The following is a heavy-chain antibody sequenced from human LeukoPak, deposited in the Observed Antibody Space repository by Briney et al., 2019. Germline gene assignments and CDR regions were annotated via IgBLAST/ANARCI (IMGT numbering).Heavy chain of an antibody. CDR2: ISGSGGST. CDR1: GFTFSSYA. D-gene: IGHD6-19*01. V-gene: IGHV3-23*01. J-gene: IGHJ5*02. CDR3: AKAGEIAVAGTGNWFDP. Sequence: GGSLRLSCAASGFTFSSYAMSWVRQAPGKGLEWVSAISGSGGSTYYADSVKGRFTISRDNSKNTLYLQMNSLRAEDTAVYYCAKAGEIAVAGTGNWFDPWGQGTLVTVSP.